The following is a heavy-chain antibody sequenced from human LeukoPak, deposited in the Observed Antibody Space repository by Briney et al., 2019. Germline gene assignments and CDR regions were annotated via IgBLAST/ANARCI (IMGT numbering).Heavy chain of an antibody. V-gene: IGHV4-39*01. D-gene: IGHD6-13*01. J-gene: IGHJ4*02. Sequence: SETLSLTCTVSGGSISSSSYYWGWIRQPPGKGLEWIGSIYYSGSTYYNPSLKSRVTISVDTSKNQFSLKLSSVTAADTAVYYCARRSSSWSFDYWGQGTLVTVSS. CDR1: GGSISSSSYY. CDR3: ARRSSSWSFDY. CDR2: IYYSGST.